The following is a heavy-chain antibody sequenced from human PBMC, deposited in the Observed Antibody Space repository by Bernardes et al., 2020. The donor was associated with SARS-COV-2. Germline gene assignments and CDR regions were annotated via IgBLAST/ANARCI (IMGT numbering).Heavy chain of an antibody. CDR2: IYTGGET. V-gene: IGHV3-53*01. D-gene: IGHD2-15*01. CDR3: ALLSGGTCKF. J-gene: IGHJ4*02. CDR1: GFVVSDNY. Sequence: GGSLRLSCAASGFVVSDNYMIWVRQAPGKGLEWVSVIYTGGETYYADSVKGRFIISRDTSKNTLSLQMSLLRAEDTAVYYCALLSGGTCKFWGQGTLVTVSS.